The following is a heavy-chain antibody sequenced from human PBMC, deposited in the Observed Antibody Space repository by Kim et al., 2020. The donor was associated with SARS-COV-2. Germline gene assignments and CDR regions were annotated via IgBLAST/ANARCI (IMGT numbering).Heavy chain of an antibody. Sequence: AQKFQGRVTITADKSTSTAYMELSSLRSEDTAVYYCARPSSIAAAGTFDYWGQGTLVTVSS. J-gene: IGHJ4*02. CDR3: ARPSSIAAAGTFDY. V-gene: IGHV1-69*02. D-gene: IGHD6-13*01.